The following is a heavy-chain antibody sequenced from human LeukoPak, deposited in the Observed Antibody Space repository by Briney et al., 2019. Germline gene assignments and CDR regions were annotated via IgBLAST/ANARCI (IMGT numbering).Heavy chain of an antibody. CDR2: ISGSGGST. J-gene: IGHJ4*02. Sequence: GGSLRLSCAAYAFTFSSYAMSWVRQAPGKGLEWVSAISGSGGSTYYADSVKGRFTISRDNSKNTLYLQMNSLRAEDTAVYYCARASLLGYCSSTSCYQFDYWGQGTLVTVSS. V-gene: IGHV3-23*01. CDR1: AFTFSSYA. CDR3: ARASLLGYCSSTSCYQFDY. D-gene: IGHD2-2*01.